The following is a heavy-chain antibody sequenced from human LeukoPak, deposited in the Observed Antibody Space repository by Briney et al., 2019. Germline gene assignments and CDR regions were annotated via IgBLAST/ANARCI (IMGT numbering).Heavy chain of an antibody. CDR1: GFTFSSSAMH. D-gene: IGHD2-2*02. CDR3: ARSIVGLPAALLRGEYFHH. J-gene: IGHJ1*01. Sequence: PGGSLRLSCAASGFTFSSSAMHWVRQAPGKGLEWIGSIYYSGSTFYNPSLKSRITTSMDTSKNQFSLKLTSVTAADAGVYYCARSIVGLPAALLRGEYFHHWGQGTLVTVSS. CDR2: IYYSGST. V-gene: IGHV4-39*01.